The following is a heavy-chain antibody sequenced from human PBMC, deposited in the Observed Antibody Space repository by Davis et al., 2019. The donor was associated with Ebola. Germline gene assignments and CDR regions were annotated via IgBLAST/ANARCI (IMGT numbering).Heavy chain of an antibody. CDR1: GFIFSSYV. CDR2: IKSDGSST. D-gene: IGHD4/OR15-4a*01. V-gene: IGHV3-74*01. Sequence: GESLKISCAASGFIFSSYVMSWVRQAPGKGLVWLSHIKSDGSSTSYADSVKGRFTIFRDNAKNTLYLQMNSLRAEDTAVYYCARGAPMTGYWYFDLWGRGNLVTVSS. J-gene: IGHJ2*01. CDR3: ARGAPMTGYWYFDL.